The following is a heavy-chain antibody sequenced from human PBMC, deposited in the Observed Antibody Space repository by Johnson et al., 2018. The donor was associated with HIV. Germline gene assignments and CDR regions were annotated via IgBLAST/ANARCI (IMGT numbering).Heavy chain of an antibody. D-gene: IGHD6-6*01. CDR2: VSYDGSSK. V-gene: IGHV3-30-3*01. CDR3: ARDSSNSFRFEMYAFDI. Sequence: QVQLVESGGDVVQPERSLRLSCATSGFTFSRFAMHWVRQAPGKGLEWVACVSYDGSSKYYAASVKGRFIISRDNSKNTLYLQMNSLRPEDTAVYYCARDSSNSFRFEMYAFDIWGQGTMVTVSS. CDR1: GFTFSRFA. J-gene: IGHJ3*02.